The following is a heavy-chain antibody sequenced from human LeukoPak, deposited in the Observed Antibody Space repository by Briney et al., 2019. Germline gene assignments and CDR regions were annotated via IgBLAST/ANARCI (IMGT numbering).Heavy chain of an antibody. J-gene: IGHJ4*02. V-gene: IGHV3-21*01. CDR3: ARVLEADCSGGSCYSGLDH. D-gene: IGHD2-15*01. CDR2: ISRTSSYI. Sequence: PGGSLRLSCAASGFTFSRYNMKWVRQAPGKGLEWVSSISRTSSYIYYADSVKGRFTISRDNAQNSLYLQMNSLRVKDTAVYYCARVLEADCSGGSCYSGLDHWGQGTLVTVSS. CDR1: GFTFSRYN.